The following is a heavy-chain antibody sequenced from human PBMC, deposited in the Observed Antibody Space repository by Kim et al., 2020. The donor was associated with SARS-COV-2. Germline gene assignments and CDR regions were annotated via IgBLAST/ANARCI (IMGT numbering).Heavy chain of an antibody. Sequence: SETLSLTCAVYGGSFSGYYWSWIRQPPGKGLEWIGEINHSGSTNYNPSLKSRVTISVDTSKNQFSLKLSSVTAADTAVYYCARGHYVVPAAIVTGHYYYYGMDVWGQGTTVTVSS. CDR3: ARGHYVVPAAIVTGHYYYYGMDV. V-gene: IGHV4-34*01. D-gene: IGHD2-2*01. CDR2: INHSGST. CDR1: GGSFSGYY. J-gene: IGHJ6*02.